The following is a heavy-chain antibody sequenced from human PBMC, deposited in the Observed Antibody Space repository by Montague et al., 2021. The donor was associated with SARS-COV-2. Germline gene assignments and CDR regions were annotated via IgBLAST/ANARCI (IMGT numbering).Heavy chain of an antibody. Sequence: SETLSLTCTVFGGSFSEYYWTWVRQSPGKGLEWIGEFNYTGSTNYNPSLKSRVTISVDTSKKHFSLKLTSMTAADTATYYCARGLLRYFFDWGQGTTVTVSS. D-gene: IGHD3-9*01. V-gene: IGHV4-34*01. CDR3: ARGLLRYFFD. CDR1: GGSFSEYY. J-gene: IGHJ6*02. CDR2: FNYTGST.